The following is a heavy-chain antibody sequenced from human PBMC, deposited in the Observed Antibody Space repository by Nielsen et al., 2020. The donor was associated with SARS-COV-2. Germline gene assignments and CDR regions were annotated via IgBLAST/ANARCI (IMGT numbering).Heavy chain of an antibody. CDR1: GYRFTIYA. Sequence: ASVKVSCKASGYRFTIYAMHWVRQAPGQRLEWMGWINTGNGDTKYSQKFQDRVTITRDTSASTAYMELSSLTSEDTAVYYCAISYCGGDCYSSLYYFDYWGQGTLVTVSS. CDR2: INTGNGDT. CDR3: AISYCGGDCYSSLYYFDY. V-gene: IGHV1-3*04. J-gene: IGHJ4*02. D-gene: IGHD2-21*02.